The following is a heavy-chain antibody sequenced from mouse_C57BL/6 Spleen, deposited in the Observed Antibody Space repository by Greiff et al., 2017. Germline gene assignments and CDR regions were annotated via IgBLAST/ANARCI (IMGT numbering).Heavy chain of an antibody. Sequence: EVKLLESGPGLVKPSQSLSLTCSVTGYSITSGYYWNWIRQFPGNKLEWMGYISYDGSNNYNPSLKNRISITRDTSKNQFFLKLNSVTTEDTATYYCAREGLLRFPYFDYWGQGTTLTVSS. CDR3: AREGLLRFPYFDY. D-gene: IGHD1-1*01. CDR1: GYSITSGYY. J-gene: IGHJ2*01. CDR2: ISYDGSN. V-gene: IGHV3-6*01.